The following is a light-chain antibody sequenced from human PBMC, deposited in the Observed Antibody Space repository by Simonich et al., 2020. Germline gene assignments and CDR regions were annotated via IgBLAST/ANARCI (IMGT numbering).Light chain of an antibody. CDR2: WAS. CDR3: QQYYSTPYT. Sequence: DIVMTQSPDSLAVSLCESATINCKSSQSVLYSSNTKNYLAWYQQKPGQPPTLLIYWASTRESGVPDRFSGSGSGTDFTLTISSLQAEDVAVYYCQQYYSTPYTFGQGTKLEIK. CDR1: QSVLYSSNTKNY. J-gene: IGKJ2*01. V-gene: IGKV4-1*01.